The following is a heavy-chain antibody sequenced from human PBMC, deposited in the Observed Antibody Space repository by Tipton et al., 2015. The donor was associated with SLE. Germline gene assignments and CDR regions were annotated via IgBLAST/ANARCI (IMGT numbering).Heavy chain of an antibody. Sequence: TLSLTCSVSGGSISNSNWWSWVRQPPGKGLERIGSIYYSGSTNYNLSLQSRVTISVDTSKNQFALKLSSVTAADTAVYYCARSMAAGSRGYFDYWGQGTLVTVSS. CDR2: IYYSGST. CDR1: GGSISNSNW. D-gene: IGHD6-6*01. CDR3: ARSMAAGSRGYFDY. V-gene: IGHV4-4*02. J-gene: IGHJ4*02.